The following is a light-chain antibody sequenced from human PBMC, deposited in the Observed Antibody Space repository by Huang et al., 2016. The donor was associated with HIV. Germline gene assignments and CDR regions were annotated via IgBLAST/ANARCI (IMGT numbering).Light chain of an antibody. CDR1: QDINNF. V-gene: IGKV1-8*01. J-gene: IGKJ3*01. Sequence: IRMTQSPSSLSASTGDRVTITCRANQDINNFLAWYQQSPGSVPKLLIYAASTLQSGVPSRFSGNGSGTDFTLTIGCLYSEDVATYYCQQYDIHPLTFGPGTRVDIK. CDR2: AAS. CDR3: QQYDIHPLT.